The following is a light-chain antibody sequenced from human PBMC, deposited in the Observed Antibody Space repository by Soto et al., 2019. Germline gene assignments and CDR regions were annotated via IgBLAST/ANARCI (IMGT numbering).Light chain of an antibody. J-gene: IGKJ4*01. CDR3: QQYNVCPLT. CDR2: VAS. V-gene: IGKV3-15*01. Sequence: EIVMTQSPATLSVSQGETATLSCSASQSVSINLAWYQQKPDHPPKLLIYVASTRATGIPARFSGSGSGTEFTLTISMLQSEDFAVYYCQQYNVCPLTFGGGTKVEFK. CDR1: QSVSIN.